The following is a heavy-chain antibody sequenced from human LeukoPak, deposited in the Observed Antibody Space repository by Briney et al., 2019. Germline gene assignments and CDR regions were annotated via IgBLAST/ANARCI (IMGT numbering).Heavy chain of an antibody. CDR2: IRYDGSNK. J-gene: IGHJ5*02. CDR3: AKANPTLNYWFDP. D-gene: IGHD1-14*01. V-gene: IGHV3-30*02. Sequence: GGSLRLSCAASGFTFSSYGMHWVRQAPGKGLEWVAFIRYDGSNKYYADSVKGRFTISRDNSKNTLYLQMNSLRAEDTAVYYCAKANPTLNYWFDPWGQGTLVTVSS. CDR1: GFTFSSYG.